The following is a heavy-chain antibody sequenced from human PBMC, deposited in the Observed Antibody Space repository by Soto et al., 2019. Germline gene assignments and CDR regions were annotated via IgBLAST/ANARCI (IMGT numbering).Heavy chain of an antibody. Sequence: EVQLLESGGGLVQPGGSLRLSCAASGFTFSSYAMSWVRQAPGKGLEWVSAISGSGGSTYYADSVKGRFTISRDNSKNTLYLQMNSLRAEDTAVYYCAKAYCSVGSCYSGDYYYYGMDVWGQGTTVTVSS. CDR3: AKAYCSVGSCYSGDYYYYGMDV. V-gene: IGHV3-23*01. D-gene: IGHD2-15*01. CDR2: ISGSGGST. CDR1: GFTFSSYA. J-gene: IGHJ6*02.